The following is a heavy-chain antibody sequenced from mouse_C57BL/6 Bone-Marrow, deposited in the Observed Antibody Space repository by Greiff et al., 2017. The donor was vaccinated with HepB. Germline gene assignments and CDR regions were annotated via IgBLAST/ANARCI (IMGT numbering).Heavy chain of an antibody. Sequence: VHVKQSGAELVRPGASVKLSCTASGFNIKDDYMHWVKQRPEQGLEWIGWIDPENGDTEYASKFQGKATITADTSSNTAYLQLSSLTSEDTAVYYCTTSQDYEFAYWGQGTLVTVSA. V-gene: IGHV14-4*01. J-gene: IGHJ3*01. CDR3: TTSQDYEFAY. D-gene: IGHD2-4*01. CDR1: GFNIKDDY. CDR2: IDPENGDT.